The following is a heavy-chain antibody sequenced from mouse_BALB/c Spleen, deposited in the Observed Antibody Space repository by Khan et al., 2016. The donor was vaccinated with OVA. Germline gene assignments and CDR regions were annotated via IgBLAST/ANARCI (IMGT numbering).Heavy chain of an antibody. V-gene: IGHV1S81*02. CDR3: ARIKKIVATYVDY. Sequence: VQLQQSGAELVKAGASVKMSCKASGYTFTSYWMHWVKQRLGQGLEWFAETNPTNGRTYYNEKFKSKATLTVDKSSSPAFMLLSGPTFEDSAVYYCARIKKIVATYVDYWGQGTTLTVS. CDR1: GYTFTSYW. CDR2: TNPTNGRT. D-gene: IGHD1-1*01. J-gene: IGHJ2*01.